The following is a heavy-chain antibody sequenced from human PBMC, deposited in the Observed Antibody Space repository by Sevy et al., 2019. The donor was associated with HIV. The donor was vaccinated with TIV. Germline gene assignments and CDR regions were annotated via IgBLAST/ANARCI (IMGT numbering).Heavy chain of an antibody. J-gene: IGHJ4*02. CDR3: AREGCSKPHDY. D-gene: IGHD2-2*01. CDR2: FSFGCGKI. V-gene: IGHV3-23*01. Sequence: GGSLRLSCAASGFTFSNYAMSWVRQAPGKGLVWVSTFSFGCGKINYADSVKGRFTISRDNSKNTLYLQMNSLRAEDSALYYCAREGCSKPHDYWGQGTLVTVSS. CDR1: GFTFSNYA.